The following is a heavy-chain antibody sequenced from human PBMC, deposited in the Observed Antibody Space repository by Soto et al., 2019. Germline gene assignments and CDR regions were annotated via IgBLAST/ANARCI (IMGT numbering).Heavy chain of an antibody. Sequence: EVQLVESGGSLVQPGGSLRLSCAASGFTFSSYWIHWVRQAPGKGLVWVSRINIDGSSTTYADSVKGRFTISRDNAKNTLYLQMTSLRAEDTAVYYCARVSREVVPAAIDYWGQGTLVTVSS. CDR2: INIDGSST. CDR1: GFTFSSYW. V-gene: IGHV3-74*01. J-gene: IGHJ4*02. CDR3: ARVSREVVPAAIDY. D-gene: IGHD2-2*01.